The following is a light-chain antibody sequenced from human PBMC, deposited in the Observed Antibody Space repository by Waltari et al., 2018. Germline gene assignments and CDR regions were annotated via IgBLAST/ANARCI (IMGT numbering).Light chain of an antibody. V-gene: IGKV3D-15*01. Sequence: EIVMTQSPATLSVSPGERATLSCRASQNIRNSLAWYPQKPGQAPRLLISLASTRATGIPARFSGSGSGTQFSLTISSLQHEDFAIYYCQHHSTWPPTFGPGTRV. CDR2: LAS. J-gene: IGKJ1*01. CDR3: QHHSTWPPT. CDR1: QNIRNS.